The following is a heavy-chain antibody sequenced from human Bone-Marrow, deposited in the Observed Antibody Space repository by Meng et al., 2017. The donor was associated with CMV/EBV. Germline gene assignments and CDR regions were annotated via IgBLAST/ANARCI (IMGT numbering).Heavy chain of an antibody. V-gene: IGHV1-2*02. D-gene: IGHD3-16*01. CDR3: ARGLGVTPGYGMDV. CDR2: INPNSGGT. Sequence: ASVKVSCKASGYTFTGYYMHWVRQAPGQGLEWMGWINPNSGGTNYAQKFQGRVTMTRDTSISTAYMELSRLRFDDTAVYYCARGLGVTPGYGMDVWGQGTTVTVSS. CDR1: GYTFTGYY. J-gene: IGHJ6*02.